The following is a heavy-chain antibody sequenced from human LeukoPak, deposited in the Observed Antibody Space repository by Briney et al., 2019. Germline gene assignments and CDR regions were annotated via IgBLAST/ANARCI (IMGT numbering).Heavy chain of an antibody. D-gene: IGHD3-3*01. J-gene: IGHJ3*02. V-gene: IGHV1-18*01. CDR1: GYTFTSYG. Sequence: ASVKVSCKASGYTFTSYGISWVRQAPGQGLEWMGWISAYNGNTNYAQKLQGRVTMTTDTSTSTAYMELSSLRSEDTAVYYCARDQYYDFWSGYYFSVGAPSRYAFDIWGQGTMVTVSS. CDR2: ISAYNGNT. CDR3: ARDQYYDFWSGYYFSVGAPSRYAFDI.